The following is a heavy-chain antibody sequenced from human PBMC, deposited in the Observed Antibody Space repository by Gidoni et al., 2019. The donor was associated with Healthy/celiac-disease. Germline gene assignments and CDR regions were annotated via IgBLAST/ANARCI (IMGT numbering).Heavy chain of an antibody. CDR1: GGSFSGYY. D-gene: IGHD3-3*01. CDR2: IKHSGSP. J-gene: IGHJ6*02. CDR3: ARTTLYDFWSGYPISPVTYYGMDV. Sequence: QVQLQQWGAGLLKPSETLSLTCAVYGGSFSGYYWSWIRQPPGKGLEWIGEIKHSGSPNSNPSLKSRVTISVDTSKNQFSLKLSSVTAADTAVYYCARTTLYDFWSGYPISPVTYYGMDVWGQGTTVTVSS. V-gene: IGHV4-34*01.